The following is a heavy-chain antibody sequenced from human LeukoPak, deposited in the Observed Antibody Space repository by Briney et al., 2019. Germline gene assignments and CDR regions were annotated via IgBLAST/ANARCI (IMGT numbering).Heavy chain of an antibody. CDR2: IYTSGST. D-gene: IGHD5-18*01. J-gene: IGHJ4*02. V-gene: IGHV4-61*02. CDR3: ASGGRVNTAPFDY. CDR1: GGSISSGSYY. Sequence: KPSQTVSLTCTVSGGSISSGSYYWGWIRQPAGKGLEWIGRIYTSGSTNYNPSLKSRVTISVDTSKNQFSLKLSSVTDADTAVYYCASGGRVNTAPFDYWGQGTLVTVSS.